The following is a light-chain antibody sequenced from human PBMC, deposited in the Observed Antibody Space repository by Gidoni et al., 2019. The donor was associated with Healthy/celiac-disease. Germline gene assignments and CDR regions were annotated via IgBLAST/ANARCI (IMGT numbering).Light chain of an antibody. CDR2: GAS. V-gene: IGKV3-20*01. CDR3: QQYGSSPLT. CDR1: QRVSSSY. J-gene: IGKJ4*01. Sequence: EIVFTQSTGTLSLSPGERATPSCRASQRVSSSYLAWYQQKPGQAPRLLIYGASSRATGIPDRFSGSGSGTDFTLTISRLEPEDFAVYYCQQYGSSPLTFGGGTKVEIK.